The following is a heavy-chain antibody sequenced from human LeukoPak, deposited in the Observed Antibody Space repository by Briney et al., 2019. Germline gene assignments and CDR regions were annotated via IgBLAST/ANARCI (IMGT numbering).Heavy chain of an antibody. J-gene: IGHJ3*02. CDR1: GGTFSSYT. D-gene: IGHD3-22*01. CDR2: IIPILGIA. V-gene: IGHV1-69*02. CDR3: ARDSGYYSVDAFDI. Sequence: SVKVSCKASGGTFSSYTISWVRQAPGQGLEWMGRIIPILGIASYAQKFQGRVTITADKSASTAYMELSSLRSEDTAVYYCARDSGYYSVDAFDIWGQGTMVTVSS.